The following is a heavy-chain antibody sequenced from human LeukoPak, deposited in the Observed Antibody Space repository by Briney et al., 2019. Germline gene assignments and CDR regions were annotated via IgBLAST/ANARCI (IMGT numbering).Heavy chain of an antibody. V-gene: IGHV1-2*02. CDR1: GYTFAGYY. J-gene: IGHJ4*02. CDR2: INPNSGGT. CDR3: ARVAFRYCSGGSCYFDY. Sequence: GASVKVSCKASGYTFAGYYMHWVRQAPGQGLEWMGWINPNSGGTNYAQKFQGRVTMTRDTSISTAYTELSRLRSDDTAVYYCARVAFRYCSGGSCYFDYWGQGTLVTVSS. D-gene: IGHD2-15*01.